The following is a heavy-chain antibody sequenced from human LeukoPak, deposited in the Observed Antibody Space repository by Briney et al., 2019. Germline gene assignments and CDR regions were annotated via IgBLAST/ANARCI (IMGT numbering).Heavy chain of an antibody. D-gene: IGHD6-19*01. V-gene: IGHV3-21*06. Sequence: TGGSLRLSCAASGFTFSSYSMNWVRQAPGKGLEWVSSISTSSSYIYYADSVKGRFTISRDNARNSLYLQMNSLRAEDTAVYYCARDQWLVRERYKDVWGKGTTVTVSS. CDR1: GFTFSSYS. CDR2: ISTSSSYI. CDR3: ARDQWLVRERYKDV. J-gene: IGHJ6*03.